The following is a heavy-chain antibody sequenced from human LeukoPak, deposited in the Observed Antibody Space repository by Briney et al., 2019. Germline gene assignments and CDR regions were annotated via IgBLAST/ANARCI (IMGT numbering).Heavy chain of an antibody. CDR3: ARVRSSSWYAEYFQH. CDR2: MNPNSGNT. V-gene: IGHV1-8*01. Sequence: GASVKVSCKASGYTFTSYDINWVRPATGQGLEWMGWMNPNSGNTGYAQKFQGRVTMTRNTSISTAYMELSSLRSEDTAVYYCARVRSSSWYAEYFQHWGQGTLVTVSS. CDR1: GYTFTSYD. J-gene: IGHJ1*01. D-gene: IGHD6-13*01.